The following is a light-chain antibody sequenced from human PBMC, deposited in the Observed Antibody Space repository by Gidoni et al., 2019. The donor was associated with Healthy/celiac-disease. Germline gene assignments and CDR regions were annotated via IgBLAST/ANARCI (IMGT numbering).Light chain of an antibody. J-gene: IGLJ2*01. CDR1: ALPKPY. V-gene: IGLV3-25*03. CDR3: QAADSSGTNVV. Sequence: SYELTQPPPVSVSPGQTPSITCSGDALPKPYAFCYQQKPGQAPVLVINKNSERPSGIPDLFSGSSSGTTVTFTISGVQEEDEADYYCQAADSSGTNVVFGGGTKLTVL. CDR2: KNS.